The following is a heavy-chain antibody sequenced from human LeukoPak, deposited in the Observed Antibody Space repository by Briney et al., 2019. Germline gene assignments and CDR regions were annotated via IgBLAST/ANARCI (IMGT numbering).Heavy chain of an antibody. D-gene: IGHD1-26*01. V-gene: IGHV3-30*02. CDR2: LRYDGSTA. CDR1: GFTLSIYG. J-gene: IGHJ4*02. Sequence: GGSLRLSCAASGFTLSIYGMNWVRQAPGKGLDWVAFLRYDGSTAFYEDSVKGRFTISRDSSKNTLYLQMNSLSPADTAIYYCAKDPYGGTYPSYFDYWGQGTLVTVSS. CDR3: AKDPYGGTYPSYFDY.